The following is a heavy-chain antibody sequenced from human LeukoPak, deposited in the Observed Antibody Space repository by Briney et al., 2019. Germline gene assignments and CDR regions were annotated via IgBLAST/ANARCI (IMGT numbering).Heavy chain of an antibody. V-gene: IGHV4-34*01. CDR3: ARSTGPFDY. Sequence: PSETLSLTCAVYGGSFSGYYGSWIRQPPGKGLEWIGEINHSGSTNYNPFLKSRVTISVDTSKNQFSLKLSSVTAADTAVYCCARSTGPFDYWGQGTLVTVSS. CDR2: INHSGST. J-gene: IGHJ4*02. D-gene: IGHD1-1*01. CDR1: GGSFSGYY.